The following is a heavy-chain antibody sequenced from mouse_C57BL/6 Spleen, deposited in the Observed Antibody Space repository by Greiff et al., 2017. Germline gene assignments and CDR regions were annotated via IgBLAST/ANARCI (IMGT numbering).Heavy chain of an antibody. J-gene: IGHJ4*01. CDR1: GYTFTDHT. D-gene: IGHD2-1*01. V-gene: IGHV1-78*01. CDR3: ARLYYDYDAMDD. Sequence: VQRVESDAELVKPGASVKISCKVSGYTFTDHTIHWMKQRPEQGLEWIGYIYPRDGSTKYNEKFKGQATLTADKSSSTAYMQLNSLTSEDSAVYFCARLYYDYDAMDDWGQGTSVTVSS. CDR2: IYPRDGST.